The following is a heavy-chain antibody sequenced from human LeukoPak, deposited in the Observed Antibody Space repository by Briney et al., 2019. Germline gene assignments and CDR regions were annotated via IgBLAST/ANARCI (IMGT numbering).Heavy chain of an antibody. Sequence: ASVKVSCKASGGTFSSYVISWVRQAPGQGLEWMGGIIPIFGTANYAQKFQGRVTITADESTSTVYMELSSLRSEDTAVYYCARGGSGNYYGPAGWGQGTLVTVSS. J-gene: IGHJ4*02. CDR3: ARGGSGNYYGPAG. V-gene: IGHV1-69*13. CDR2: IIPIFGTA. D-gene: IGHD1-26*01. CDR1: GGTFSSYV.